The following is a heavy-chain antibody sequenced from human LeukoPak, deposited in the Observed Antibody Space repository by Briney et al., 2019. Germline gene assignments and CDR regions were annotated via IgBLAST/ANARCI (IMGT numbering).Heavy chain of an antibody. D-gene: IGHD3-3*01. CDR3: ATERWTQYDFWSGYSDH. Sequence: GSLRLSCAVSGFNISNYWITWVRQAPGRGLEWVANMRQDGNSKYYVDSVKGRFTISRDNAKNAVYLQMNSLRVEDAGVYYCATERWTQYDFWSGYSDHWGQGTLVTVSS. CDR2: MRQDGNSK. V-gene: IGHV3-7*01. CDR1: GFNISNYW. J-gene: IGHJ4*02.